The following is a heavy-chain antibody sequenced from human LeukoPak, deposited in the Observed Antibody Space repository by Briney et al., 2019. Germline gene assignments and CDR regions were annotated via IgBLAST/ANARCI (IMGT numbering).Heavy chain of an antibody. CDR2: INTNTGNP. Sequence: ASVKVSCKASGYTFTGYYMHWVRQAPGQGLEWMGWINTNTGNPTYAQGFTGRFVFSLDTSVGTAYLQISSLKAEDTAVYYCARGRGSMVTAIDYWGQGTLVTVSS. CDR1: GYTFTGYY. J-gene: IGHJ4*02. D-gene: IGHD2-21*02. CDR3: ARGRGSMVTAIDY. V-gene: IGHV7-4-1*02.